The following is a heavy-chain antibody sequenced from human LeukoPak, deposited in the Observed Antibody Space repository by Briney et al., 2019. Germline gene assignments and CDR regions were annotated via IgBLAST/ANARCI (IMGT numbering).Heavy chain of an antibody. V-gene: IGHV3-23*01. D-gene: IGHD2-15*01. Sequence: GGSLRLSCAASGFTFSTYAMSWVRQAPGKGLEWVSGISGSAGSTYYADSVKGRFTISGDNSKNTLYLQVNSLRAEDTAVYYCAKDPWYYWGQGTLVTVSS. CDR2: ISGSAGST. CDR3: AKDPWYY. CDR1: GFTFSTYA. J-gene: IGHJ4*02.